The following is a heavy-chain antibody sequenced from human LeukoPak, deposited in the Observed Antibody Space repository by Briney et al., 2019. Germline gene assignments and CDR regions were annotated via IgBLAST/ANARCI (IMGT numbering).Heavy chain of an antibody. D-gene: IGHD3-3*01. CDR3: ARGDYYDFWSGYYTWGGAYGMDV. J-gene: IGHJ6*02. Sequence: GRSLRLSCAASGFTFSSYGMHWVRQAPGKGLEWVAVIWYDGSNKYYADSVKGRFTISRDNAKNSLYLQMNSLRAEDTAVYYCARGDYYDFWSGYYTWGGAYGMDVWGQGTTVTVSS. CDR1: GFTFSSYG. V-gene: IGHV3-33*01. CDR2: IWYDGSNK.